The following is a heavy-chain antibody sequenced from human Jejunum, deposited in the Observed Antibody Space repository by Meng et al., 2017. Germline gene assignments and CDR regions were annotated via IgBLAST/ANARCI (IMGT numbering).Heavy chain of an antibody. CDR2: IWYDGSNK. Sequence: GESLKISCAASGFTFSSYGIHWVRQAPGKGLEWVAVIWYDGSNKYYADSVKGRFTISRDNSKNTLYLQMNSLRAEDTAVYYCARGGTYYYGSVSLSWGNYWGQGTLVTVSS. D-gene: IGHD3-10*01. CDR1: GFTFSSYG. J-gene: IGHJ4*02. V-gene: IGHV3-33*01. CDR3: ARGGTYYYGSVSLSWGNY.